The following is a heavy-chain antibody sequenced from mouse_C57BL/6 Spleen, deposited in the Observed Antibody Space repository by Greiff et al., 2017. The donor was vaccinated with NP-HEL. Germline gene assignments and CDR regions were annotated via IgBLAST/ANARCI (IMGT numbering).Heavy chain of an antibody. V-gene: IGHV14-4*01. CDR1: GYTFTSYW. J-gene: IGHJ1*03. CDR3: TTPRYYYGSGGYFDV. CDR2: IDPENGDT. Sequence: EVQLQQPGAELVKPGASVKLSCKASGYTFTSYWMHWVKQRPEQGLEWIGWIDPENGDTEYASKFQGKATITADTSSNTAYLQLSSLTSEDTAVYYCTTPRYYYGSGGYFDVWGTGTTVTVSS. D-gene: IGHD1-1*01.